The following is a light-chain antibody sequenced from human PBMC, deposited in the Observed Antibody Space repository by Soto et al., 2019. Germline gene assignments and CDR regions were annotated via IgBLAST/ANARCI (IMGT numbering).Light chain of an antibody. CDR1: QSVSSF. Sequence: EIVLTQSPATLSLSTGERATLSCRASQSVSSFLAWYQHKPGQAPRLLIYDTSNRATGIPARFSGSGSGTDFTLTISSLEPEDFAVYYCQQRSGWPLTFGGGTKVDIK. J-gene: IGKJ4*01. CDR2: DTS. V-gene: IGKV3-11*01. CDR3: QQRSGWPLT.